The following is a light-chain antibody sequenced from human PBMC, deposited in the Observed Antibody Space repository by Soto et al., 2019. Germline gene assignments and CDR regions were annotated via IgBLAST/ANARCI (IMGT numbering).Light chain of an antibody. Sequence: IVMPHTPPTLYLSPGQTASHSFRASRSVSTTVAWYHQKPGQAPSPLVYGASTRATGIPVRFSGSGAGTDFTLTITSLQSEDFGVYFCQQYKGWPTTFGQGTKVDIK. V-gene: IGKV3-15*01. CDR2: GAS. J-gene: IGKJ1*01. CDR1: RSVSTT. CDR3: QQYKGWPTT.